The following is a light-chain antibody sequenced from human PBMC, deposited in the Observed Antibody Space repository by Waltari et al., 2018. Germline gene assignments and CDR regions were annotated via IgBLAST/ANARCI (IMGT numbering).Light chain of an antibody. Sequence: QSGLAPPASASGSPGQSITLTCTGTSSEVGNSNLVSWYQQRPGKAPRLLIYEVTKRAPGTSDRFSASKSGNTASLSISGLQAQEDEADYYCCSYVGLGTYVFGTGTKVTV. V-gene: IGLV2-23*02. CDR2: EVT. CDR3: CSYVGLGTYV. J-gene: IGLJ1*01. CDR1: SSEVGNSNL.